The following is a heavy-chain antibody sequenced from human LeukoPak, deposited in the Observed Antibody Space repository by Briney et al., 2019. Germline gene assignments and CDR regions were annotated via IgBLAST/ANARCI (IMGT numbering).Heavy chain of an antibody. CDR2: IHYSGST. D-gene: IGHD3-22*01. CDR3: ARIVGLPYNWFDP. CDR1: GGSVSSGSYY. J-gene: IGHJ5*02. V-gene: IGHV4-61*01. Sequence: SETLSLTCTVSGGSVSSGSYYWTWIRQPPGKGLEWIGYIHYSGSTNYNPSLKSRVTISEDTSKSQFSLKLSSVTAADTAVYYCARIVGLPYNWFDPWGQGTLVTVSS.